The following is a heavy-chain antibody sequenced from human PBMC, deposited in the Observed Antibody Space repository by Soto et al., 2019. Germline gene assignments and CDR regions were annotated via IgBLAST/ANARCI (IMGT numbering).Heavy chain of an antibody. CDR3: AKAGSSSFSDYYYYMDV. CDR1: GFTFSSYA. V-gene: IGHV3-23*01. D-gene: IGHD6-6*01. Sequence: GGSLRLSCAASGFTFSSYAMSWVRQAPGKGLEWVSAISGSGGSTYYADSVKGRFTISRDNSKNTLYLQMNSLRAEDTAVYYCAKAGSSSFSDYYYYMDVWGKGTTVTVSS. CDR2: ISGSGGST. J-gene: IGHJ6*03.